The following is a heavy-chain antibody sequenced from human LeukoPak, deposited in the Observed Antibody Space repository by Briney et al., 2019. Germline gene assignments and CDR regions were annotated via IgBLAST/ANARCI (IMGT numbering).Heavy chain of an antibody. Sequence: ETLSLTCTVSGGSISSYYWSWVRQAPGKGLEWVGRIKSKTDGGTTDYAAPVKGRFTISRDDSKNTLYLQMNSLKTEDTAVYYCTTVKGHCSGGSCYSDDYWGQGTLVTVSS. J-gene: IGHJ4*02. D-gene: IGHD2-15*01. CDR1: GGSISSYY. CDR3: TTVKGHCSGGSCYSDDY. CDR2: IKSKTDGGTT. V-gene: IGHV3-15*01.